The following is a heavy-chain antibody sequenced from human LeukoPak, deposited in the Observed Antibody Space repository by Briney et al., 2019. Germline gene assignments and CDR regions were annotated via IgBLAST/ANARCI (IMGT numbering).Heavy chain of an antibody. Sequence: PSETLSLTCTVSGGSISSYYWSWIRQPPGKGLEWIGYIYYSGSTNYNPPLKSRVTISVDTSKNQFSLKLSSVTAADTAVYYCARHPTAENWFDPRGQGTLVTVSS. V-gene: IGHV4-59*08. CDR3: ARHPTAENWFDP. CDR2: IYYSGST. CDR1: GGSISSYY. J-gene: IGHJ5*02.